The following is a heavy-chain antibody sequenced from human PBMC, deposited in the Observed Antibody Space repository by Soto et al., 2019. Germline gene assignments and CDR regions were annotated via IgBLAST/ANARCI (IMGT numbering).Heavy chain of an antibody. V-gene: IGHV1-69*10. CDR3: ARGVPAHLRSVYNWFDP. CDR1: GGAFSSYA. D-gene: IGHD2-2*01. J-gene: IGHJ5*02. Sequence: ASVKVSCKTSGGAFSSYAISWVRQAPGQGLEWMGGIVPILRRADYAQKFQGRVTVTADEAASTAYMELTSLRSEDTAVYYCARGVPAHLRSVYNWFDPWGQGNLVTVSS. CDR2: IVPILRRA.